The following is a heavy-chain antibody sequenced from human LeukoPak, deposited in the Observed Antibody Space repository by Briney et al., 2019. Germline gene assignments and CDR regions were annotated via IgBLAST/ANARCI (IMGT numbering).Heavy chain of an antibody. CDR1: GFTISDHY. CDR2: SRKKGNIYTT. V-gene: IGHV3-72*01. Sequence: GGSLRLSCAASGFTISDHYMDWVRQAPGKGLEWVGRSRKKGNIYTTEYAASVKGRFTITRDDSKNSLFLQMSSLKTEDTAVYYCAASTTVIVVAAEAHWYFDLWGRGTLVTVSS. CDR3: AASTTVIVVAAEAHWYFDL. J-gene: IGHJ2*01. D-gene: IGHD2-15*01.